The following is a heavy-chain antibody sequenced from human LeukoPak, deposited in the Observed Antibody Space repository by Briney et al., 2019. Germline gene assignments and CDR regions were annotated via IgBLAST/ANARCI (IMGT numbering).Heavy chain of an antibody. V-gene: IGHV3-30*18. CDR1: GFTFSSYG. J-gene: IGHJ4*02. CDR2: ISYDGSNK. CDR3: AKYSNYVGFDY. D-gene: IGHD4-11*01. Sequence: PGGSLRLSCAASGFTFSSYGMHWVRQAPGEGLEWVAVISYDGSNKYYADSVKGRFTISRDNSKNTLYLQMNSLRAEDTAVYYCAKYSNYVGFDYWGQGTLVTVSS.